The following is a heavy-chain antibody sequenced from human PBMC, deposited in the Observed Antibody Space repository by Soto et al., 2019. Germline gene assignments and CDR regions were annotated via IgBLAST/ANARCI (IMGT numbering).Heavy chain of an antibody. CDR1: GFNFNTYA. V-gene: IGHV3-23*01. CDR3: AKGKSSNYVSHAFDV. CDR2: ISGGGGSI. Sequence: EVQVLESGGGLVQPGGSLRLSCAASGFNFNTYAMSWVRQAPGKGLEWVSGISGGGGSIHYVDSVKGRFTISGDNSKNTLYLQMSSLRGEDTAVYYCAKGKSSNYVSHAFDVWGQGTMVTVSS. J-gene: IGHJ3*01. D-gene: IGHD3-10*02.